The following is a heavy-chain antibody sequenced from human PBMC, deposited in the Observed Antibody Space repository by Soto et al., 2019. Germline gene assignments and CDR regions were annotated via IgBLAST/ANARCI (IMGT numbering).Heavy chain of an antibody. V-gene: IGHV3-23*01. CDR2: ISGSGGST. Sequence: GGSLRLSCAASGFTFSSYAMSWVRQAPGKGLEWVSAISGSGGSTYYADSVKGRFTISRGNSKNTLYLQMDSLRAEDTAVYYCAKDPSTMVRGVKGYWGQGTLVTVSS. J-gene: IGHJ4*02. CDR1: GFTFSSYA. D-gene: IGHD3-10*01. CDR3: AKDPSTMVRGVKGY.